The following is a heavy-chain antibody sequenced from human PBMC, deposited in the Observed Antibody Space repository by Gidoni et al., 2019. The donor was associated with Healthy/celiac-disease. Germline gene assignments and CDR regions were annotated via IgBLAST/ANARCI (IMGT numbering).Heavy chain of an antibody. CDR2: IYYSGST. Sequence: QVQLQESGPGLVKPSETLSLTCTVSGGSISSYYWSWIRQPPGKGLEWIGYIYYSGSTNYNPSLKSRVTISVDTSKNQFSLKLSSVTAADTAVYYCARVALGDYDPYYYYYYYMDVWGKGTTVTVSS. CDR3: ARVALGDYDPYYYYYYYMDV. CDR1: GGSISSYY. D-gene: IGHD4-17*01. V-gene: IGHV4-59*01. J-gene: IGHJ6*03.